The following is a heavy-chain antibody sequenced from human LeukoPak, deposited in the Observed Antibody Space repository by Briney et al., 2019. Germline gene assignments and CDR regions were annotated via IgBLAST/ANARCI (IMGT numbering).Heavy chain of an antibody. Sequence: SETLSLTCTVSGGSISSSSYYWGWIRQPAGKGLEWIGRIYTSGSTNYNPSLKSRVTMSVDTSKNQFSLKLSSVTAADTAVYYCARSIAVAGYDAFDIWGQGTMVTVSS. V-gene: IGHV4-61*02. CDR3: ARSIAVAGYDAFDI. D-gene: IGHD6-19*01. CDR1: GGSISSSSYY. J-gene: IGHJ3*02. CDR2: IYTSGST.